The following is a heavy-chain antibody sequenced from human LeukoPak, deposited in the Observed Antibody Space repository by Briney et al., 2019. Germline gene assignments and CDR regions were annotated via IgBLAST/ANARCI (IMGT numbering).Heavy chain of an antibody. J-gene: IGHJ5*02. CDR3: AHRRRGGDYVNWFDP. Sequence: SGPTLVNPTQTLTLTCTFSGFSLSTSGVGVGWIRQPPGMALEWLALIYWNDDKRYSPSLKSRLTITKDTSKNQVVLTKTNMDPVDTATYYCAHRRRGGDYVNWFDPWGQGTLVTVSS. CDR2: IYWNDDK. CDR1: GFSLSTSGVG. V-gene: IGHV2-5*01. D-gene: IGHD4-17*01.